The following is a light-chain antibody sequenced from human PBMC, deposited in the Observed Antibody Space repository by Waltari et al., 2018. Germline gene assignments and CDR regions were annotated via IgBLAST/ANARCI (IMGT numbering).Light chain of an antibody. CDR3: SSYTSSSTLV. V-gene: IGLV2-18*02. CDR2: EVS. Sequence: QSALTQPPSVSGSPGQSVTISCTGTRSDVGGYNRVSWYQTTPGTAPKLIIYEVSDRPSGVPYRFSGSKSDNTASLTISGLQAEDEADYYCSSYTSSSTLVFGGGTKLTVL. J-gene: IGLJ2*01. CDR1: RSDVGGYNR.